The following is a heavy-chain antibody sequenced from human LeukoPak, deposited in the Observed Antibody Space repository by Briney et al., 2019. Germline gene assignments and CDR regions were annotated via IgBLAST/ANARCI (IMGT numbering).Heavy chain of an antibody. CDR1: GFTFDDYA. V-gene: IGHV3-9*01. Sequence: GGSLRLSCAASGFTFDDYAMHWVRQAPGKGLEWVSGISWNSGSIGYADSVKGRFTISRDNAKNSLYVQMNSLRAEDTALYYCAKSSMIGTIFGAWGQGTLVTVSS. CDR2: ISWNSGSI. D-gene: IGHD3-3*01. J-gene: IGHJ5*02. CDR3: AKSSMIGTIFGA.